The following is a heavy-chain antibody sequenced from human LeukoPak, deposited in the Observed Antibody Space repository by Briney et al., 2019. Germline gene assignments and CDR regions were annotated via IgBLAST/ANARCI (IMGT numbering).Heavy chain of an antibody. D-gene: IGHD3-3*01. CDR2: IYYSGST. CDR3: ARKRADYDFWSGYFAY. J-gene: IGHJ4*02. CDR1: GGSISSGGHY. Sequence: SQTLSLTCTVSGGSISSGGHYWSWIRQHPGKGLEWIGYIYYSGSTYYNPSLKSRVTISVDTSKNQFSLKLSSVTAADTAVYYCARKRADYDFWSGYFAYWGQGTLVTVSS. V-gene: IGHV4-31*03.